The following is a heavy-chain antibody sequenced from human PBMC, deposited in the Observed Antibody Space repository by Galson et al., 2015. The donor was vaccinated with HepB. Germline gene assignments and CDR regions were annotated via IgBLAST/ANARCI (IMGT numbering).Heavy chain of an antibody. CDR1: NGSISDYA. D-gene: IGHD3-3*02. Sequence: LSLTCTVSNGSISDYAWSWIRQSPERGLEWIGYIYYSGTTKYNPSLKSRVTISMDTSKNQFSLKLSSVTAEDTAVYYCARSTNIFYYGMDVWGQGTTVTVSS. CDR3: ARSTNIFYYGMDV. V-gene: IGHV4-59*01. J-gene: IGHJ6*02. CDR2: IYYSGTT.